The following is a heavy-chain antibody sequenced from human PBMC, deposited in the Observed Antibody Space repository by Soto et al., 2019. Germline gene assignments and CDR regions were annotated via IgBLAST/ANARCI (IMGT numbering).Heavy chain of an antibody. CDR2: INADGTST. CDR3: VKVLALGVGVPRFYFDS. J-gene: IGHJ4*02. V-gene: IGHV3-74*01. CDR1: GFTFSNSW. D-gene: IGHD2-2*01. Sequence: PGGSLRLSCAASGFTFSNSWMHWVRQVSGKGLEWVSRINADGTSTSYADSVKGRFTISRDNAKNTLYLHVNSLRAEDTAVYYCVKVLALGVGVPRFYFDSWGQGALVTVSS.